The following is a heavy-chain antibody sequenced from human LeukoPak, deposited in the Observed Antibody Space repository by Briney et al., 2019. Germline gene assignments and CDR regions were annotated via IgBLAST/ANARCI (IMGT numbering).Heavy chain of an antibody. Sequence: ASVKVSCKASGYIFTGYYMHWVGQAPGQGGEWMGRINPNSGGTNYAQKFHGRVTMTRHTSISTAYIELSRLRSDDTAVYYCAREYSSGWPGYYMDVWGKGTTVTVSS. CDR3: AREYSSGWPGYYMDV. D-gene: IGHD6-19*01. CDR1: GYIFTGYY. CDR2: INPNSGGT. V-gene: IGHV1-2*06. J-gene: IGHJ6*03.